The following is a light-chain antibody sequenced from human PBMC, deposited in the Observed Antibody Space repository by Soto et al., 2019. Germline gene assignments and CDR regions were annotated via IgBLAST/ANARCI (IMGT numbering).Light chain of an antibody. Sequence: QSALTQPASVSGSPGQSITISCAGTSSDVGSYSLVSWYQQPPGKAPKLMIYEGNKRPSGVSDRFSGSKSGNTASLTISGLQAEDEADYYCSSFTSAYTFVFGTGTKVTVL. V-gene: IGLV2-14*02. J-gene: IGLJ1*01. CDR3: SSFTSAYTFV. CDR2: EGN. CDR1: SSDVGSYSL.